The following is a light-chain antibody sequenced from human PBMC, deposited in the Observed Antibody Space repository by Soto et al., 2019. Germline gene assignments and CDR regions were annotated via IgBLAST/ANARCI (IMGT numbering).Light chain of an antibody. CDR2: EVS. V-gene: IGLV2-14*01. J-gene: IGLJ3*02. CDR1: SSDIGGYNY. Sequence: QSALTQPASVSGSPGQSITISCTGSSSDIGGYNYVSWYQQHPGKAPQLLIYEVSNRPSGVSNRFSGSKSGNTASLTISGLLAEDEADYHCSSYMRSSTLVFGGGTKLTVL. CDR3: SSYMRSSTLV.